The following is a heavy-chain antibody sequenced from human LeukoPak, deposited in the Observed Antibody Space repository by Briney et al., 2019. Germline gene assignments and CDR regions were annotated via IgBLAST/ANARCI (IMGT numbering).Heavy chain of an antibody. CDR1: GGSMSGYY. Sequence: SETLSLTCSVSGGSMSGYYWSWIRQPPGQGLEWIGFIYYRGDTKYNPSLKSRVTILVDTSKNQFSLRLSSVTAADTAVYYCARAGSSSWPHYYYYMDVWGKGTTVTISS. CDR3: ARAGSSSWPHYYYYMDV. D-gene: IGHD6-13*01. CDR2: IYYRGDT. V-gene: IGHV4-59*01. J-gene: IGHJ6*03.